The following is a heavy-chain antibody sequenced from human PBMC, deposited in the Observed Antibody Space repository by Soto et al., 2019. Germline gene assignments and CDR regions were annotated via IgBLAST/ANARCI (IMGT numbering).Heavy chain of an antibody. D-gene: IGHD3-10*01. V-gene: IGHV1-69*13. Sequence: SVKVSCKASGGTFSSYAISWVRQAPGQGLEWMGGIIPIFGTANYAQKFQGRVTITADESTSTAYMELSSRRSEDTAVYYCASSYGSGSYYRGMTYYYYGMDVWGQGTTVTVSS. CDR2: IIPIFGTA. J-gene: IGHJ6*02. CDR3: ASSYGSGSYYRGMTYYYYGMDV. CDR1: GGTFSSYA.